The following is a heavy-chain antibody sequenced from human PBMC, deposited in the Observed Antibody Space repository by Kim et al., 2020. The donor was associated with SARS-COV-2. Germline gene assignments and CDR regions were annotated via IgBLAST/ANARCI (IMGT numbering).Heavy chain of an antibody. CDR3: AKDALQYGSGSHYFDY. D-gene: IGHD3-10*01. CDR1: GFTFSSYG. J-gene: IGHJ4*02. CDR2: IWYDGSNK. V-gene: IGHV3-33*06. Sequence: GGSLRLSCAASGFTFSSYGMHWVRQAPGKGLEWVAVIWYDGSNKYYADSVKGRFTISRDNSKNTLYLQMNSLRAEDTAVYYCAKDALQYGSGSHYFDYWGQGTLVTVSS.